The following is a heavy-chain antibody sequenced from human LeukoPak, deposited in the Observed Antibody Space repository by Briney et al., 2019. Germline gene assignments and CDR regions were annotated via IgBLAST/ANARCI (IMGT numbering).Heavy chain of an antibody. Sequence: GGSLRLSCAASGSTFSSYWMSWVRQAPGKGLEWVANIKQDGSEKYYVDSVKGRFTISRDNAKNSLYLQMNSLRAEDTAVYYCARDSGGYDYFDYWGQGTLVTVPS. J-gene: IGHJ4*02. CDR2: IKQDGSEK. CDR1: GSTFSSYW. CDR3: ARDSGGYDYFDY. V-gene: IGHV3-7*01. D-gene: IGHD5-12*01.